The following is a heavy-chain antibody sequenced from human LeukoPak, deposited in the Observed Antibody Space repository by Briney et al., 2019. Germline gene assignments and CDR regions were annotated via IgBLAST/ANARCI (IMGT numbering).Heavy chain of an antibody. Sequence: GGSLRLSCAASGFTFSDYYMSWIRQAPGKGLEWVSYISSSGSAIYYADSVKGRFTISRDNAKNSLYLQMNSLRAEDTAIYYCARDATQYLRYGYFDYWGPGILVTVSS. CDR2: ISSSGSAI. J-gene: IGHJ4*02. CDR1: GFTFSDYY. V-gene: IGHV3-11*04. CDR3: ARDATQYLRYGYFDY. D-gene: IGHD3-9*01.